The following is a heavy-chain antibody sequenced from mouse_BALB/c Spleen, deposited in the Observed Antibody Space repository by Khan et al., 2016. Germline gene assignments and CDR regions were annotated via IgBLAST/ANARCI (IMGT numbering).Heavy chain of an antibody. CDR1: GFNIKDTY. CDR2: IDPANGNT. V-gene: IGHV14-3*02. Sequence: EVELQQSGAELVKPGASVKLSCTASGFNIKDTYMHWVKQRPEQGLEWIGRIDPANGNTKYDPKFQGKATITADTSSNTAYLQLSSLTSEDTAVYYGDTLSLPLLYLDVWGAETTATVSS. J-gene: IGHJ1*01. D-gene: IGHD1-2*01. CDR3: DTLSLPLLYLDV.